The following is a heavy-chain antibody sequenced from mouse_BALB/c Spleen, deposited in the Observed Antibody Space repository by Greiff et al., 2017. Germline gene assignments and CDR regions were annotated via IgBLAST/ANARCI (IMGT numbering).Heavy chain of an antibody. CDR3: ASRQLGGFAY. CDR1: GFTFSSFG. D-gene: IGHD3-2*01. V-gene: IGHV5-17*02. J-gene: IGHJ3*01. CDR2: ISSGSSTI. Sequence: EVQGVESGGGLVQPGGSRKLSCAASGFTFSSFGMHWVRQAPEKGLEWVAYISSGSSTIYYADTVKGRFTISRDNPKNTLYLQMSSLKSEDTAMYYCASRQLGGFAYWGQGTLVTVSA.